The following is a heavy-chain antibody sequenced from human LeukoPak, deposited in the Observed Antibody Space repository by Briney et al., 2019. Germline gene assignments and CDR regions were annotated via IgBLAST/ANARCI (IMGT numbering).Heavy chain of an antibody. J-gene: IGHJ4*02. CDR2: SNPGSGYT. CDR3: ARTRIAVAGLYYFNY. V-gene: IGHV1-3*02. Sequence: ASVKVSCKASGYTFTNYAMHWVRQAPGQRLEWMGWSNPGSGYTKYSEDFQGRVIIARDTTANTAYMELSSLRSEDMAVYYCARTRIAVAGLYYFNYWGQGTLVTVSS. CDR1: GYTFTNYA. D-gene: IGHD6-19*01.